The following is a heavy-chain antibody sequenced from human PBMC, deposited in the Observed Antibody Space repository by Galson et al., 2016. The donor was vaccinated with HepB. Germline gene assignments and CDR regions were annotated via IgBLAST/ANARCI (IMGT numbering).Heavy chain of an antibody. CDR2: INPHSGGT. CDR1: GYTFTGYY. Sequence: SVKVSCKASGYTFTGYYVHWVRQAPGQGLEWMGWINPHSGGTNYAQKFQDWVTMTRDTSISTAHMELSRLRSDDTAVYYCARGNVPAAPYGLDVWGQGTTVTVSS. CDR3: ARGNVPAAPYGLDV. J-gene: IGHJ6*02. D-gene: IGHD2-2*01. V-gene: IGHV1-2*04.